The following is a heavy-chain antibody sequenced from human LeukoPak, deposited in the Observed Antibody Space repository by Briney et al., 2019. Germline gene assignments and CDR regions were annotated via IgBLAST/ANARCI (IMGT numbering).Heavy chain of an antibody. V-gene: IGHV3-73*01. CDR3: WHYYYMDV. Sequence: GGSLRLSCAASGFTFSGSAMHWVRQASGKGLEWVGRIRSKANSYATASAASVKGRFTISRDDSKNTAYLQMNSLKTEDTAVYYCWHYYYMDVWGKGTTVTVSS. CDR1: GFTFSGSA. J-gene: IGHJ6*03. CDR2: IRSKANSYAT.